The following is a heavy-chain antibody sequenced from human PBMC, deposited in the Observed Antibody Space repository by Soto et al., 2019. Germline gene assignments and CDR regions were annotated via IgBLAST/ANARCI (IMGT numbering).Heavy chain of an antibody. D-gene: IGHD4-17*01. V-gene: IGHV3-72*01. J-gene: IGHJ4*02. CDR2: TRNKANSYTT. CDR3: ARVSRYGDYEIFDY. CDR1: GFTFSDHY. Sequence: PGGSLRLSCAASGFTFSDHYMGWVRQAPGKGLEWVGRTRNKANSYTTEYAASVKGRFTISRDDSKNSLYLQMNSLKTEDTAVYYCARVSRYGDYEIFDYWGQGTLVTVSS.